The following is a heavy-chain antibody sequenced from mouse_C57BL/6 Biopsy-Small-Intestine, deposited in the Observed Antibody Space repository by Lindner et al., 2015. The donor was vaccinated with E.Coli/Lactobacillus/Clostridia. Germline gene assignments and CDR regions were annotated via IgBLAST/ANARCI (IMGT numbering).Heavy chain of an antibody. V-gene: IGHV5-17*01. CDR2: INSVSSTI. Sequence: VQLQESGGGLVKPGGSRKLSCVASGFTFSDNGMHWVRQAPEKGLEWIAYINSVSSTIYYADTVKGRFTISRDNAKNTLFLQMTSLRSEDTAMYYCARGDMGLHYGVDHWGQGTSVTVSS. J-gene: IGHJ4*01. CDR1: GFTFSDNG. CDR3: ARGDMGLHYGVDH.